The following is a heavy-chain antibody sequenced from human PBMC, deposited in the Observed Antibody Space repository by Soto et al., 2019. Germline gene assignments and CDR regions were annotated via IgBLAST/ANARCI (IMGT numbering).Heavy chain of an antibody. V-gene: IGHV3-30*18. CDR2: ISYDGSNK. CDR3: AKDDGRGLGFQH. J-gene: IGHJ1*01. D-gene: IGHD7-27*01. CDR1: GFTFSSYG. Sequence: QVQLVESGGGVVQPGRSLRLSCAASGFTFSSYGMHWVRQAPGKGLEWVAVISYDGSNKYYVDSVKGRFTISRDNSKNTLYLQMNSLRAEDTAVYYCAKDDGRGLGFQHWGQGTLVTVSS.